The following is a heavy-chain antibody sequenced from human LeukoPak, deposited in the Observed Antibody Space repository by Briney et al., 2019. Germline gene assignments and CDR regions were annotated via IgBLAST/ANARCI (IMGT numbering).Heavy chain of an antibody. J-gene: IGHJ5*02. D-gene: IGHD4-17*01. CDR2: IYYSGST. CDR1: GGSISSGDYY. CDR3: AREYGDDNWFDP. V-gene: IGHV4-30-4*01. Sequence: SETLSLTCTVSGGSISSGDYYWSRIRQPPGKGLEWIGYIYYSGSTYYNPSLKSRVTISVDTSKNQFSLKLSSVTAADTAVYYCAREYGDDNWFDPWGQGTLVTVSS.